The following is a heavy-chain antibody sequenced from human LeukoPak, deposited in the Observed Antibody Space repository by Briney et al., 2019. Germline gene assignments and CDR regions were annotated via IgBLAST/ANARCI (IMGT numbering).Heavy chain of an antibody. Sequence: SETLSLTCTVSDYSISSGYYWGWIRQPPGKGLEWIGSIYHSGGTYYNPSLKSRATISVDTSKNQFSLKLSSVTAADTAVYYCARHGYYDSSGYYLGWFDPWGQGTLVTVSS. CDR1: DYSISSGYY. V-gene: IGHV4-38-2*02. D-gene: IGHD3-22*01. J-gene: IGHJ5*02. CDR2: IYHSGGT. CDR3: ARHGYYDSSGYYLGWFDP.